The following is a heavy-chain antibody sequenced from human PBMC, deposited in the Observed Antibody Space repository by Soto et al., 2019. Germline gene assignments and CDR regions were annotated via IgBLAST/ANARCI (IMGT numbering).Heavy chain of an antibody. V-gene: IGHV3-21*01. CDR1: GFTFSTYS. D-gene: IGHD2-2*02. CDR3: AREYTAWPLAYGLDV. CDR2: ISSRSDI. Sequence: PGGSLRLSCVGSGFTFSTYSINWVRQAPGKGLEWVSSISSRSDIYYADSVKGRFTISRDNAKNSVPLQMNSLRAEDTAVYYCAREYTAWPLAYGLDVWGQGTAVTAP. J-gene: IGHJ6*02.